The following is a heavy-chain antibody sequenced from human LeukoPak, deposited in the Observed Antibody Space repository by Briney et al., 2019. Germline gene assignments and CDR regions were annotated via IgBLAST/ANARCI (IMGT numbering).Heavy chain of an antibody. CDR3: ARVGGYSGYDYGEYYFDY. Sequence: ASVKVSCKASGYTFTCYYMHWVRQAPGQGLEWMGWINPNSGGTNYAQKFQGWVTMTRDTSISTAYMELSRLRSDDTAVYYCARVGGYSGYDYGEYYFDYWGQGTLVTVSS. CDR2: INPNSGGT. V-gene: IGHV1-2*04. D-gene: IGHD5-12*01. CDR1: GYTFTCYY. J-gene: IGHJ4*02.